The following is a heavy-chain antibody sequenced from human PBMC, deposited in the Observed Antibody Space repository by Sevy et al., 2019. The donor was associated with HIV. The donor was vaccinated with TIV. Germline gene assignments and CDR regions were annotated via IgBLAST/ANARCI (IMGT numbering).Heavy chain of an antibody. D-gene: IGHD4-17*01. Sequence: SETLSLTCAVSGVSISSGAYSWNWIRQPPGKGLEWIGYIYHTGNTYYNPSLKGRITISLDRSKNQFSLRLSSVTAADTAVYFSARDGGTMTTPGSFAIWGQGTMVTDSS. J-gene: IGHJ3*02. V-gene: IGHV4-30-2*01. CDR1: GVSISSGAYS. CDR3: ARDGGTMTTPGSFAI. CDR2: IYHTGNT.